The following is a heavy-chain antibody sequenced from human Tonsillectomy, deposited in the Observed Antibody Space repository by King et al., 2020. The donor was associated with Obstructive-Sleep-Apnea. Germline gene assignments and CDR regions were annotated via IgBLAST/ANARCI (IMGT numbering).Heavy chain of an antibody. Sequence: VQLVESGGGLVQPGGSLRLSCVVSGLTVTRNYMTGVRQAPGKGLEWVSVIYSGGTTFYAESVKGRFNISRDTSKNTLYLQMNSLRAEDTAVYYCAKKSDDCFRGGFDYWGQGTLVTVSS. CDR3: AKKSDDCFRGGFDY. CDR1: GLTVTRNY. CDR2: IYSGGTT. V-gene: IGHV3-66*01. J-gene: IGHJ4*02. D-gene: IGHD2-21*02.